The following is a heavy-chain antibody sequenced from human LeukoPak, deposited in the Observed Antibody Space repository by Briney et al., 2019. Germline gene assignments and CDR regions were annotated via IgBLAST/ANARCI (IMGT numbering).Heavy chain of an antibody. V-gene: IGHV3-7*03. Sequence: PGGSLRLSCAASGFTFSGYWMSWVRQAPGKGREWVANIKQDGSEKSYVDSVKGRFTISRDNAKNSLYLHLNSLRPEDTAVHYCASEGSLYSFANWGQGTLVTVSS. CDR2: IKQDGSEK. CDR3: ASEGSLYSFAN. D-gene: IGHD2-15*01. CDR1: GFTFSGYW. J-gene: IGHJ4*02.